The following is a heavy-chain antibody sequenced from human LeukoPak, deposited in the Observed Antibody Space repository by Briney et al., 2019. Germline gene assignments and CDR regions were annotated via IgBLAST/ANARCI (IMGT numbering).Heavy chain of an antibody. CDR2: IIPILGIA. Sequence: SVKVSCKASGGTFSSYAISWVRQAPGQGLEWMGRIIPILGIANYAQKFQGRVTITADKSTSTAYMELSSLRSEDTAVYYCARDLTPYYYDSSGYWTRDAFDIWGQGTMVTVSS. J-gene: IGHJ3*02. V-gene: IGHV1-69*04. CDR3: ARDLTPYYYDSSGYWTRDAFDI. D-gene: IGHD3-22*01. CDR1: GGTFSSYA.